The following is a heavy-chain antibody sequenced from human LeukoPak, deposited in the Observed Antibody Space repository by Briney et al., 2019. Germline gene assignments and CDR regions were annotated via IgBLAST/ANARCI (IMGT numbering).Heavy chain of an antibody. CDR1: GGSISSYY. Sequence: SETLSLTCTVSGGSISSYYWSWIRQPPGKGLEWIGYIYYSGSTNYNPSLKSRVTMSVDTSKNQFSLKLSSVTAADTAVYYCARDQEYSGSYYRYFDYWGQGALVTVSS. CDR3: ARDQEYSGSYYRYFDY. J-gene: IGHJ4*02. CDR2: IYYSGST. V-gene: IGHV4-59*12. D-gene: IGHD1-26*01.